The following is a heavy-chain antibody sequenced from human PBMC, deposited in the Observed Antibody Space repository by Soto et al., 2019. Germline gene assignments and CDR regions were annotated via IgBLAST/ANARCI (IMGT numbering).Heavy chain of an antibody. Sequence: GGSLRLSCAASGFTFDDYAMHWVRQAPGKGLEWVSGISWNSGSIGYADSVKGRFTISRDNAKNSLYLQMNSLRAEDTALYYCAKDRGSHGGGAVALLDYWGQGTLVTVSS. CDR3: AKDRGSHGGGAVALLDY. CDR2: ISWNSGSI. J-gene: IGHJ4*02. D-gene: IGHD6-19*01. V-gene: IGHV3-9*01. CDR1: GFTFDDYA.